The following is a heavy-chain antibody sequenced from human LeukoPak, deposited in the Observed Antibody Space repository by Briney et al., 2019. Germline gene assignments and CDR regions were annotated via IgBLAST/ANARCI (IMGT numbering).Heavy chain of an antibody. Sequence: PGGSLRLSCAASGFTFSSYDMHWVRQGTGKSLEWVSAITTARNTHYAGSVKGRFTISRENAKNFLYLQMNSLRAGDTAVYYCARVRSDSSGWYHVLDWGQGTLVTVSS. D-gene: IGHD6-19*01. V-gene: IGHV3-13*01. CDR3: ARVRSDSSGWYHVLD. J-gene: IGHJ4*02. CDR1: GFTFSSYD. CDR2: ITTARNT.